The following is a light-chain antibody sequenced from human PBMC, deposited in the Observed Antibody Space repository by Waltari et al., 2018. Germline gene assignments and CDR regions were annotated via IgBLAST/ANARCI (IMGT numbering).Light chain of an antibody. Sequence: DIQMTQSPSTLSASVGDRVTITCRASQTISSKFAWFQQKPGKAPKLLIYSASNLERGVPSRFSGSGSGTEFTLTISGLQPDDFATYYCQQYKHYSETFGQGTKVEIK. CDR2: SAS. J-gene: IGKJ1*01. CDR1: QTISSK. V-gene: IGKV1-5*03. CDR3: QQYKHYSET.